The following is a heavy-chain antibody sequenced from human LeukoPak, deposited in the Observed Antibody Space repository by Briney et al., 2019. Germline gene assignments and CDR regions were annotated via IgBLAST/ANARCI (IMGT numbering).Heavy chain of an antibody. V-gene: IGHV4-38-2*02. CDR3: ARVVAARKNYFDY. Sequence: SETLSLTCTVSGYSISSSYYWGWIRQPPGKGLEWIGSIYYSGSTYYNPSLKSRVTISVDTSKNQFSLKLSSVTAADTAVYYCARVVAARKNYFDYWGQGTLVTVSS. D-gene: IGHD2-15*01. CDR1: GYSISSSYY. CDR2: IYYSGST. J-gene: IGHJ4*02.